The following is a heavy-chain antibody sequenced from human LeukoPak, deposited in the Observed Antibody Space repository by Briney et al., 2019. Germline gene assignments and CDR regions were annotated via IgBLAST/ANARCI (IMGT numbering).Heavy chain of an antibody. Sequence: HSGGSLRLSCAASGFTFGDYAMSWVRQAPGKGLEWVANIKQDGSAKYYVDSVKGRFTISRDNAEDSLYLQMNSLRAEDTAVYYCARAAEANLLLFSYYMDVWGKGTTVTVSS. J-gene: IGHJ6*03. V-gene: IGHV3-7*01. CDR2: IKQDGSAK. CDR1: GFTFGDYA. CDR3: ARAAEANLLLFSYYMDV. D-gene: IGHD2/OR15-2a*01.